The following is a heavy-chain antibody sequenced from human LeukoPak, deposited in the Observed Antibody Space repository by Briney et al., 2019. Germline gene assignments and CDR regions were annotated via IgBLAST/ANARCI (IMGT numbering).Heavy chain of an antibody. V-gene: IGHV4-4*07. Sequence: SETLSLTCAVSGASIRNYYWGWIRQPAGRGLEWIGRIVPGGSTNYNPSLKSRVTMSVDTSKNHFSLKLSSVTAADAAVYYCAKEGAAPGPDFDHWGQGTLVIVSS. CDR3: AKEGAAPGPDFDH. J-gene: IGHJ4*02. D-gene: IGHD6-13*01. CDR1: GASIRNYY. CDR2: IVPGGST.